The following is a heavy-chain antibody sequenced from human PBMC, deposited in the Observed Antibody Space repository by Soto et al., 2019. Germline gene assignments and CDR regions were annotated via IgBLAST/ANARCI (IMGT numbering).Heavy chain of an antibody. CDR1: A. D-gene: IGHD4-17*01. Sequence: ARHWIRQSPSRGLEWLGRAYYRSQWYYDSAVSVRSRITVIPDTSKNQFSLQLNSVTPEDTAVYYCPKQNGDSRTYTGMAVWRHRTTVPVSS. V-gene: IGHV6-1*01. J-gene: IGHJ6*02. CDR2: AYYRSQWYY. CDR3: PKQNGDSRTYTGMAV.